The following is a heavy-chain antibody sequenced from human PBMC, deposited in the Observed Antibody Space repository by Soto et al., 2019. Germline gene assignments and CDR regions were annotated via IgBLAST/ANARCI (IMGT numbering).Heavy chain of an antibody. D-gene: IGHD5-18*01. CDR2: ITSSSRTI. Sequence: EVQLVESGGGFVQPGGSLRLSCAASGFTFSSYSMNWVRQAPGKGLEWVSYITSSSRTIYYADSVKGRITISRDNAKNSLYLQMNSLRDEDTAVYYCACGYSYGYSLDYWGQGPLVTVSS. CDR1: GFTFSSYS. CDR3: ACGYSYGYSLDY. V-gene: IGHV3-48*02. J-gene: IGHJ4*02.